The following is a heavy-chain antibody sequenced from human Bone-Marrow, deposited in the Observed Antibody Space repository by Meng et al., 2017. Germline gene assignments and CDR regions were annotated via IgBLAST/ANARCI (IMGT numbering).Heavy chain of an antibody. V-gene: IGHV1-3*01. J-gene: IGHJ4*02. CDR3: ARGNGIPGY. CDR1: GYPFTSYA. CDR2: INAGNGNT. Sequence: VQLVQSGAEVQKPGSSVKVSCKASGYPFTSYAMHWVRQAHGRRLEWMGWINAGNGNTKYSQKFQGRVTITRDTAASTAYMELSSLRSEDTAVYYCARGNGIPGYWGQGTLVTVSS. D-gene: IGHD1-14*01.